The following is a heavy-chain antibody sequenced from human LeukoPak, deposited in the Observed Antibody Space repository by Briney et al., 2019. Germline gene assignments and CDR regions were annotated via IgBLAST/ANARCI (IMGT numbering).Heavy chain of an antibody. V-gene: IGHV3-74*01. CDR3: ARDLNV. CDR2: INSDGRST. J-gene: IGHJ6*02. Sequence: GGSLRLSCAASGFTFSSYWMHWVRQAPGKGLVWVSGINSDGRSTTYADSVKGRFTISRDNAKNTLYLQMNSLRAEDTAVYYCARDLNVWGQGTTVSVSS. CDR1: GFTFSSYW.